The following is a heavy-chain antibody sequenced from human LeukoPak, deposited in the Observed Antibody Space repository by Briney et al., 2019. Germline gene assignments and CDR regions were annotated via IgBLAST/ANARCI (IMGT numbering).Heavy chain of an antibody. CDR3: ARDRHFNDY. CDR2: ITISGTYI. Sequence: GGSLRLSCEASGFIFSSYSMNWVRQAPGKGLGWVSSITISGTYIHYADSLKGRFTMSRDNAKNSLYLQMNSLRAEDTAVYYCARDRHFNDYWGQGTLVTVSS. V-gene: IGHV3-21*04. D-gene: IGHD3-3*02. CDR1: GFIFSSYS. J-gene: IGHJ4*02.